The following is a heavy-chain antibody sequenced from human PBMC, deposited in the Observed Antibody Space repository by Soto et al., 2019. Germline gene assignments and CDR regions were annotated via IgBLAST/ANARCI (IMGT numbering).Heavy chain of an antibody. Sequence: PSQTLSLTCAISGDSVSSNSAAWNWIRQSPSRGLEWLGRTYYRSKWYNDYAVSVKSRITINPDTSKNQFSLQLNSVTPEDTAVYYCASGLLAVAAPRGYYYYGMDVWGRGPTVTVSS. D-gene: IGHD6-19*01. CDR2: TYYRSKWYN. J-gene: IGHJ6*02. CDR3: ASGLLAVAAPRGYYYYGMDV. V-gene: IGHV6-1*01. CDR1: GDSVSSNSAA.